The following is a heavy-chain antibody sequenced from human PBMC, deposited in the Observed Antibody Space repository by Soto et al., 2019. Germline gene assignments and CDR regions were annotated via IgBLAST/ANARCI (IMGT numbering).Heavy chain of an antibody. D-gene: IGHD3-3*01. CDR1: GGTFSIYA. J-gene: IGHJ6*02. CDR2: IIPIFGTA. Sequence: SVKVSCKASGGTFSIYAISWVRQAPGQGLEWMGGIIPIFGTANYAQKFQGRVTITADESTSTAYMELSSLRSEDTAVYYCARVTTIFGVVGHYGMDVWGQGTTVTVSS. CDR3: ARVTTIFGVVGHYGMDV. V-gene: IGHV1-69*13.